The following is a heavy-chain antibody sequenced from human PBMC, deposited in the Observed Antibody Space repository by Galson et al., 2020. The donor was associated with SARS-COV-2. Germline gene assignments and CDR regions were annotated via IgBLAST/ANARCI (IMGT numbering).Heavy chain of an antibody. J-gene: IGHJ4*02. V-gene: IGHV3-48*03. Sequence: GVSLRLSCAASGFIFSGSEMHWVRQAPGKGLEWISYISASGSNIFYTDSVKGRFTISRDNAKNSLYLQLNSLRAEDTAVYYCARDSSGPGDQIDYWGQGTLVTVSS. CDR1: GFIFSGSE. CDR2: ISASGSNI. CDR3: ARDSSGPGDQIDY. D-gene: IGHD3-10*01.